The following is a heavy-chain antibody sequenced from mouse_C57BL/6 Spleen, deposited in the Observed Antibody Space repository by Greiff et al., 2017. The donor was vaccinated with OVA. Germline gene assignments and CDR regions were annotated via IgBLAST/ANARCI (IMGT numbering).Heavy chain of an antibody. J-gene: IGHJ3*01. CDR3: ATIYYLFAY. V-gene: IGHV2-5*01. D-gene: IGHD2-1*01. CDR1: GFSLTSYG. CDR2: IWRGGST. Sequence: QVQLKESGPGLVQPSQSLSITCTASGFSLTSYGVHWVRQSPGKGLEWLGVIWRGGSTDYNAAFMPRLSITKDNSTSQVFFRMNSLQADDTAIYYCATIYYLFAYWGQGTLVTVSA.